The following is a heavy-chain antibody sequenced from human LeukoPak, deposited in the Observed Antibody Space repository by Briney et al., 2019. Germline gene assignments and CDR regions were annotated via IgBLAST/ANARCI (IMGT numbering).Heavy chain of an antibody. CDR1: GGSISSSSYY. CDR2: IYYSGST. CDR3: ARHGGSSYGSYYFDF. D-gene: IGHD5-18*01. V-gene: IGHV4-39*01. Sequence: SETLSLTCTVSGGSISSSSYYWGWIRQPPGKELEWIGTIYYSGSTYYNPSLKSRVTISVDTSKNQFSLKLSSVTAADTAVYYCARHGGSSYGSYYFDFWGQGTLVTVSS. J-gene: IGHJ4*02.